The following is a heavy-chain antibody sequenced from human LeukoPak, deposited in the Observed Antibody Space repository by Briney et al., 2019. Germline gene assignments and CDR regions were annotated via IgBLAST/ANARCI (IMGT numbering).Heavy chain of an antibody. Sequence: GGSLRLSCAASGFTFSTFPMSWVRQAPGKGLEWVSDISGSGGPTHYADSVKGRFTISRDNSQNTLYPQMDSLRGEDTAVYYCARDKDLQLVGDNWGQGTLVSVSS. V-gene: IGHV3-23*01. J-gene: IGHJ4*02. CDR1: GFTFSTFP. CDR3: ARDKDLQLVGDN. CDR2: ISGSGGPT. D-gene: IGHD6-13*01.